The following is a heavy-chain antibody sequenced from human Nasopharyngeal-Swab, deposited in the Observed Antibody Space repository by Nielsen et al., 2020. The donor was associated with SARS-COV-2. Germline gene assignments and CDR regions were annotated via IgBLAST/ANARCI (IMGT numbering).Heavy chain of an antibody. CDR3: TARVVTTNQY. V-gene: IGHV3-15*01. CDR2: IKNDVKTA. J-gene: IGHJ4*02. Sequence: WIRQPPGKGLEWVGRIKNDVKTAECAAHVKGRFTISRDDSENMVYLQMNSLASDDTAVYYCTARVVTTNQYWGQGTLVTVSS. D-gene: IGHD2-21*02.